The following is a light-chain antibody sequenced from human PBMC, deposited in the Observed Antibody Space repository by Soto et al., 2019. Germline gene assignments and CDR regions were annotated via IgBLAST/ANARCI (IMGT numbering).Light chain of an antibody. J-gene: IGLJ3*02. V-gene: IGLV1-36*01. CDR3: ASWDDSLNGWV. CDR2: YDD. CDR1: SSNIGNNA. Sequence: QSVLTQPPSVSAVPRQRVTISCSGSSSNIGNNAVNWYQQLPGKSPKLLIYYDDLLPSGVSDRFSGYKSGTSASLAISGLQSDDEADYYCASWDDSLNGWVFGGGTEVTVL.